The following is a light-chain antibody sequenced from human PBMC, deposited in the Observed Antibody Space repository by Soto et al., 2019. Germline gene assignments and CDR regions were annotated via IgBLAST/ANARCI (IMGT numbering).Light chain of an antibody. CDR3: QQRSNWPPA. V-gene: IGKV3-11*01. CDR1: QSVSSY. J-gene: IGKJ2*01. Sequence: EIVLTQSPATLSLSPGVRATLSCRASQSVSSYLAWYQQKPGQAPRLLIYDASNRATGIPARFSGSGSGKDFTLTISSLEPEDFAVYYCQQRSNWPPAFGQGTKLEIK. CDR2: DAS.